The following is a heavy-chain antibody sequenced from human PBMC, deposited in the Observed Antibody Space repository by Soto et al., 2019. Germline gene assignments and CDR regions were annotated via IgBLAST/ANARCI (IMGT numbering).Heavy chain of an antibody. CDR1: GFTVGLNF. V-gene: IGHV3-66*01. CDR2: INGGGTT. CDR3: ARENYYYGMDV. J-gene: IGHJ6*02. Sequence: EVQMVESGGGLVQPGGSLRLSCAASGFTVGLNFMTWVRQAPGKGLEWVSVINGGGTTYYADSVKGRFSISRDDSKNTLYLQMNNLRVEDTAVDYCARENYYYGMDVWGQGTTVTVSS.